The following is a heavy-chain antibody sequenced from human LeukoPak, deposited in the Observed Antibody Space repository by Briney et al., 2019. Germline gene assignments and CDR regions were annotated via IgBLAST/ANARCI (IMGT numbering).Heavy chain of an antibody. Sequence: GGSLRLSCGASGFTLSSYWMSWVRQAPGKGLEWVANIKQDGSERYYVDSVKGRFTISRDNAKNSLYLQMNSLRAEDTAVYYCARIGAGWFDPWGQGTLVTVSS. CDR1: GFTLSSYW. V-gene: IGHV3-7*03. CDR3: ARIGAGWFDP. CDR2: IKQDGSER. J-gene: IGHJ5*02. D-gene: IGHD1-26*01.